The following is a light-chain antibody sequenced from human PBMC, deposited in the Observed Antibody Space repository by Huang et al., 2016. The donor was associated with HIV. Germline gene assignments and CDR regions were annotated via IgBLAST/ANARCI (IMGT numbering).Light chain of an antibody. CDR1: QRISNN. J-gene: IGKJ3*01. CDR2: VVS. CDR3: QQSYSTPLT. Sequence: DIQMTQSPSSLSASVGDRVTITFRASQRISNNLNWYQQKPGKAPNLLIYVVSSLQSGVPSRFSGSGSGTDFTLTISSLQPEDFATYYCQQSYSTPLTFGPGTKVDIK. V-gene: IGKV1-39*01.